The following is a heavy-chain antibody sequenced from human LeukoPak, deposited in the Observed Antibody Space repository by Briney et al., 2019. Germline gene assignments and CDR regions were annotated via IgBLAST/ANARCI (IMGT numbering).Heavy chain of an antibody. CDR3: AKDYNWNRPYYFDY. CDR2: IRYDGSNK. J-gene: IGHJ4*02. D-gene: IGHD1-20*01. Sequence: GGSLRLSCAASGFTFSSYGMHWVRQAPGKGLEWVAFIRYDGSNKYYADSVKGRFTISRDNSKNTLYLQMNSLRAEDTAVYYCAKDYNWNRPYYFDYWGQGTLVTVSS. V-gene: IGHV3-30*02. CDR1: GFTFSSYG.